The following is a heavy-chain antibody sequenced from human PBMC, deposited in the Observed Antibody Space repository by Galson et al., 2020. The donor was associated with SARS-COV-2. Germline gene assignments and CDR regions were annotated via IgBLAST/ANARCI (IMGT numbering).Heavy chain of an antibody. CDR3: ARFNYPVAAIDY. CDR2: LYPSDSYT. J-gene: IGHJ4*02. D-gene: IGHD6-19*01. V-gene: IGHV5-10-1*01. CDR1: GYSFTSYW. Sequence: HGESLKISCHGSGYSFTSYWNSWVRPMPGKGPEWKGRLYPSDSYTNYRPSFQGHVPIPADQSISTAYLQWSSLKAADTAMYYCARFNYPVAAIDYWGQGTMVTVSS.